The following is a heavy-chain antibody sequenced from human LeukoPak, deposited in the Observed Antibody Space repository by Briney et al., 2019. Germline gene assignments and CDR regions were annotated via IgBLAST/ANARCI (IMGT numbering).Heavy chain of an antibody. CDR2: ISSSSSYI. V-gene: IGHV3-21*01. CDR3: ARVYYFDY. J-gene: IGHJ4*02. Sequence: PGGSLRLSCAASGFTFSSYSMNWVRQAPGKGLEWVSSISSSSSYICYADSVKGRFTISRDNAKNSLYLQMNSLRAEDTAVYYCARVYYFDYWGQGTLVTVSS. CDR1: GFTFSSYS.